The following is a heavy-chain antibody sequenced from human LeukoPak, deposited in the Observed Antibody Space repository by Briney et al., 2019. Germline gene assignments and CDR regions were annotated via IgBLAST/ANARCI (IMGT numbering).Heavy chain of an antibody. CDR1: GYTFTGYY. J-gene: IGHJ4*02. Sequence: ASVKVSCKASGYTFTGYYMHWVRQAPGQGLEWMGWINPNSGGTNYAQKFQGRVTMTRDTSISTAYMELSRLRAEDTAVYYCARNVMAMEKVSTFDYWGQGTLVTASS. CDR2: INPNSGGT. D-gene: IGHD5-18*01. V-gene: IGHV1-2*02. CDR3: ARNVMAMEKVSTFDY.